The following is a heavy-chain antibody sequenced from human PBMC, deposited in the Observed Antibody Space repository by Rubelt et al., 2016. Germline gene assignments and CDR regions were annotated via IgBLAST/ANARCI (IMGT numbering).Heavy chain of an antibody. J-gene: IGHJ4*02. V-gene: IGHV3-7*03. CDR2: IKEDGSGK. CDR1: GFTVSSHL. D-gene: IGHD1-26*01. Sequence: EVQLVGSGGGLVQPGGSLRLSCAASGFTVSSHLVSWVRQAPGKGLEWVAYIKEDGSGKYYVDSLKGRFTISRDTAKNSLYLKMSSLRAEDTAVYYCARDIREVGATLYFDYWGQGTLVTVSS. CDR3: ARDIREVGATLYFDY.